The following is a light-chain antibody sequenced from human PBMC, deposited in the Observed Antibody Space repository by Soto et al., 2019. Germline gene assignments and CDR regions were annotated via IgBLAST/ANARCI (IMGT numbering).Light chain of an antibody. V-gene: IGLV1-44*01. Sequence: QAVVTQPPSVSGTPGQRVTISCSGSRSNIGDNTVNWYQQLPGTAPKLLVYYSNQRPSGVPDRFSGSKSGTSASLAISGLQSEDEADYYCAAWDDSLNGPVFGGGTKLTAL. CDR2: YSN. J-gene: IGLJ2*01. CDR1: RSNIGDNT. CDR3: AAWDDSLNGPV.